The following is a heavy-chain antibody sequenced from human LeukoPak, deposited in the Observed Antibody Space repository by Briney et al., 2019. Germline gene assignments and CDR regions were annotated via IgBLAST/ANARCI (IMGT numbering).Heavy chain of an antibody. V-gene: IGHV3-7*05. J-gene: IGHJ4*02. CDR3: ARDREWQFTDY. CDR1: GFTFSNYW. CDR2: IKQDGSEK. D-gene: IGHD3-3*01. Sequence: GGSLRLSCAASGFTFSNYWMSWVRQAPGRGLEWVANIKQDGSEKNYADSVKGRFTISRDNAKNSLYLQMNSLRAEDSAVYYCARDREWQFTDYWGQGTLVTVSS.